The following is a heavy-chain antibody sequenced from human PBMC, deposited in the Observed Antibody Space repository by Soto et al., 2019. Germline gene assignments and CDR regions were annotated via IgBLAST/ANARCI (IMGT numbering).Heavy chain of an antibody. D-gene: IGHD3-10*01. J-gene: IGHJ4*02. Sequence: EVLLEESGGDLVQPGGSLRLSCAASGFSVSNHYMTWVRQVPGKGLEWVSVIQDGGSITYADSVRDRFTISRDSSKNTVFLQMSSLRPEDTAVYFCARGEGSGSNALGQWGQGTLVTVSS. V-gene: IGHV3-66*01. CDR1: GFSVSNHY. CDR3: ARGEGSGSNALGQ. CDR2: IQDGGSI.